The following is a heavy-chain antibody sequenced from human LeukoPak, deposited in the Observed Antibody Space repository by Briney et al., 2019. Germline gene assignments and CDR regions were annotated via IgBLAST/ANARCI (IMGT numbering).Heavy chain of an antibody. CDR2: INHSGST. V-gene: IGHV4-34*01. CDR1: GGSFSGYY. Sequence: PSKTLSLTCAVYGGSFSGYYWSWIRQPPGKGLEWIGEINHSGSTNYNPPLKSRVTISVDTSKNQFSLKLSSVTAADTAVYYCARGATNWGQGTLVTVSS. J-gene: IGHJ4*02. D-gene: IGHD5-12*01. CDR3: ARGATN.